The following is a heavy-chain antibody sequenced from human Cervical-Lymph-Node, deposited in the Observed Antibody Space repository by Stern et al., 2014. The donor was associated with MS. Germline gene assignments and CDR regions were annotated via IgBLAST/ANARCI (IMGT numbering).Heavy chain of an antibody. V-gene: IGHV3-9*01. CDR2: ISWNSGSI. D-gene: IGHD6-13*01. CDR3: AKGIAGDYYHYGMDV. J-gene: IGHJ6*02. Sequence: VQLVESGGGLVQPGRSLRLSCAASGFTFDAYAIHWVRRAPGKGLEWVSHISWNSGSIGYADSVKGRFTMSRDNAKNSLYLQMNSLRAEDTALYYCAKGIAGDYYHYGMDVWGQGTTVTVSS. CDR1: GFTFDAYA.